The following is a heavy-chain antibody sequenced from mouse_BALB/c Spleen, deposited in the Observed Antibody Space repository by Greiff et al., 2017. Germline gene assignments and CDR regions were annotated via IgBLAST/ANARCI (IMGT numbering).Heavy chain of an antibody. Sequence: DQLQQSGAELVRSGASVKLSCTASGFNIKDYYMHWVKQRPEQGLEWIGWIDPENGDTEYPPKFQGKATMTADTSSNTAYLQLSSLTSEDTAVYYCSYYGNYGAWFAYWGQGTLVTVSA. D-gene: IGHD2-10*01. CDR3: SYYGNYGAWFAY. CDR1: GFNIKDYY. V-gene: IGHV14-4*02. CDR2: IDPENGDT. J-gene: IGHJ3*01.